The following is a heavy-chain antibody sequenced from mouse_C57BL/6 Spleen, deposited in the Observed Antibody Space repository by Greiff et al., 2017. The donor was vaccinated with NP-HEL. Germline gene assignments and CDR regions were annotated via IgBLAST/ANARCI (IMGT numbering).Heavy chain of an antibody. V-gene: IGHV2-2*01. J-gene: IGHJ1*03. CDR1: GFSLTSYG. CDR2: IWSGGST. D-gene: IGHD1-1*01. Sequence: QVQLQQSGPGLVQPSQSLSITCTVSGFSLTSYGVHWVRQSPGTGLEWLGVIWSGGSTDYNAAFISRLSISKDNSKSQVFFKMNSLQADDTAIYYCARIPPFITTEGYFDVWGTGTTVTVSS. CDR3: ARIPPFITTEGYFDV.